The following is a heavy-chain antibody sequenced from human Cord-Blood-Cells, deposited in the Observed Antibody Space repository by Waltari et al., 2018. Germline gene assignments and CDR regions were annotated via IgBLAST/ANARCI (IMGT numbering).Heavy chain of an antibody. CDR2: ISGSGGST. V-gene: IGHV3-23*01. J-gene: IGHJ3*02. CDR1: GFTFSTYA. Sequence: EVQLLVSGGGLVKPGGSLRLSCAASGFTFSTYAMSWFRQAQGKGLGWVSAISGSGGSTFYADSGKGRFTISRDNSKNTLYLQINILRAEDTAVYYCAKDRPPGSSSFAFDIWGQGTMVTVSS. CDR3: AKDRPPGSSSFAFDI. D-gene: IGHD6-6*01.